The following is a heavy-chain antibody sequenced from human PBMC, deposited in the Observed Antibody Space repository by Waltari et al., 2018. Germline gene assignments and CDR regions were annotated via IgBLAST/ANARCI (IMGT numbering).Heavy chain of an antibody. CDR3: ARRYGSGNYYAKTAFDY. CDR1: RGSFSGYY. CDR2: INHSGST. D-gene: IGHD3-10*01. J-gene: IGHJ4*02. V-gene: IGHV4-34*01. Sequence: QVQLQQWGAGLLKPSETLSLTCAVYRGSFSGYYWTWIRQPPGKGLEWIGEINHSGSTNYNPSLKSRVTISVDTSRNQFFLKLSSVTAADTAVYYCARRYGSGNYYAKTAFDYWGQGTLVTVSS.